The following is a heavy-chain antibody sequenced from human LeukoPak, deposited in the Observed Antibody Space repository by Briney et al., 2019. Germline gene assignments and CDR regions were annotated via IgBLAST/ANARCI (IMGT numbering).Heavy chain of an antibody. J-gene: IGHJ6*02. V-gene: IGHV3-73*01. CDR3: TSPQLLSYYYYYGMDV. CDR2: IRSKANSYAT. D-gene: IGHD2-2*01. CDR1: GFTFSGSA. Sequence: GGSLRLSCAAPGFTFSGSAMHWVRQASGKGLEWVGRIRSKANSYATAYAASVKGRFTISRDDSKNTAYLQMNSLKTEDTAVYYCTSPQLLSYYYYYGMDVWGQGTTVTVSS.